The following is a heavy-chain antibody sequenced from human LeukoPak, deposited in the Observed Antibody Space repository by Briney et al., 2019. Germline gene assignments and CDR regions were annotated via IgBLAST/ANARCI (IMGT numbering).Heavy chain of an antibody. CDR3: AKGDYYDSSGSLDY. CDR1: GFTFDDYA. Sequence: PGRSLRLSCAASGFTFDDYAMHWVRQAPGKGLEWVSGISWNSGSIGYADSVKGRFTISRDNAKNSLYLRMSSLRAEDMALYYCAKGDYYDSSGSLDYWGQGTLVTVSS. CDR2: ISWNSGSI. D-gene: IGHD3-22*01. V-gene: IGHV3-9*03. J-gene: IGHJ4*02.